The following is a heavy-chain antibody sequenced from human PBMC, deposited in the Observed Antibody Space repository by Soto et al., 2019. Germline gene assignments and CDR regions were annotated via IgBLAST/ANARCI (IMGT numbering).Heavy chain of an antibody. CDR1: GYTFTGYY. CDR2: INPNSGGT. CDR3: ARGDYYDSSGYPLDY. J-gene: IGHJ4*02. V-gene: IGHV1-2*02. Sequence: GASVKVSCKASGYTFTGYYIHWVRQAPGQGLEWMGWINPNSGGTNYAQKFRGRVTMTRDTSISTAYMELSRLRSDDTAVYYCARGDYYDSSGYPLDYWGQGTLVTVSS. D-gene: IGHD3-22*01.